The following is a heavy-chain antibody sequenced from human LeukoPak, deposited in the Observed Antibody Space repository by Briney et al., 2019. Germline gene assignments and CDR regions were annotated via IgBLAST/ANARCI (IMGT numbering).Heavy chain of an antibody. CDR2: SGTRSGTK. CDR1: GFTVSSLA. Sequence: GESLRLSCGASGFTVSSLAMHWVRQAPGKGLEWVSSSGTRSGTKYYADSVKGRFTISRDSAMNSVSLQINSLRAEDTAVYYCVVQITYGESSDPDFWGQGILVTASS. D-gene: IGHD3-10*01. V-gene: IGHV3-21*01. CDR3: VVQITYGESSDPDF. J-gene: IGHJ4*02.